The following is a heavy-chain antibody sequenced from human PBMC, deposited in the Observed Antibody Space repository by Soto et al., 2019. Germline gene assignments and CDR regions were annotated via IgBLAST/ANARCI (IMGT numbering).Heavy chain of an antibody. Sequence: EVKVVESGGGLVQPGGSLRLSCAASGFTFTTYWMYWVRQVPGKGLVWVSRIKGDGSSLSYADSVKGRFTISRDNVENTVYLQMGSLRADDTAVYYCARGLKNYYGVDVWGQGTTVTVSS. V-gene: IGHV3-74*01. J-gene: IGHJ6*02. CDR2: IKGDGSSL. CDR3: ARGLKNYYGVDV. CDR1: GFTFTTYW.